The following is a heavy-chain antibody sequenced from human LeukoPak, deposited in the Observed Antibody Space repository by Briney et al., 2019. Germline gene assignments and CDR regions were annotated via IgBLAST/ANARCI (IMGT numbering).Heavy chain of an antibody. V-gene: IGHV1-69*04. CDR3: ARDLPRWDNWFDP. Sequence: SVKVSCKASGGTFSSYAISWVRQAPGQGLEWMGRIIPILGIANYAQKFQGRVTITADKSTSTAYMELSSLRSEDTAVYYCARDLPRWDNWFDPWGQGTLVTVSS. CDR1: GGTFSSYA. J-gene: IGHJ5*02. CDR2: IIPILGIA. D-gene: IGHD4-23*01.